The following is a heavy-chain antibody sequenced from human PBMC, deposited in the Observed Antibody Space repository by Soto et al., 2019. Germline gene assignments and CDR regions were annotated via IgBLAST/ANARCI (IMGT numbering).Heavy chain of an antibody. D-gene: IGHD1-26*01. CDR3: AKCSFGGSYYFPFDY. CDR1: GFTFSSYA. CDR2: ISGSGTNT. V-gene: IGHV3-23*01. J-gene: IGHJ4*02. Sequence: LSCAASGFTFSSYAMSWVRQAPGKGLEWVSSISGSGTNTYYADSVRGRFTISSDNSKNTLYLQMNSLRVEDTAVYYCAKCSFGGSYYFPFDYWGQGTLVTVSS.